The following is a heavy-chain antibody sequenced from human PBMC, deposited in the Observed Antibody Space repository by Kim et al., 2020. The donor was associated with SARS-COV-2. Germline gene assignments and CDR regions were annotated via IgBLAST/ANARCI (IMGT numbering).Heavy chain of an antibody. Sequence: GGSLRLSCAASGLTLSNDWMTWVRQAPGKGLEWVANIKQDGSEKNYVDSVKGRFTISRDNAKNSLYLQMNSLRAEDTAVYYCARAVAGMLYWGPGTLVTVSS. J-gene: IGHJ4*02. V-gene: IGHV3-7*01. CDR1: GLTLSNDW. CDR3: ARAVAGMLY. CDR2: IKQDGSEK. D-gene: IGHD6-19*01.